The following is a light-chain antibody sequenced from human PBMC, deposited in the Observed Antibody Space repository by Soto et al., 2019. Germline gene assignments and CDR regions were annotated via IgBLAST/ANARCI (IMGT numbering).Light chain of an antibody. CDR3: QQSYSTPPT. V-gene: IGKV1-39*01. J-gene: IGKJ1*01. Sequence: DIQMTQSRSSLSSSVGPRLTITCRASQSISSYLNWYQQKPGKAPKLLIYAASSLQSGVPSRFSGSGSGTDFTLTISSLQPEDFATYYCQQSYSTPPTFGQGTKVDIK. CDR1: QSISSY. CDR2: AAS.